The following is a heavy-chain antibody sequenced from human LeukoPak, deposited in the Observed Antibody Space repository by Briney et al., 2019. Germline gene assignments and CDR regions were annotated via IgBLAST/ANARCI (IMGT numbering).Heavy chain of an antibody. Sequence: GGSLRLSCAASGFTVSGSAMHWVRQASGKGLEWLGRVRSKGYNYATAYGASVKDRFIISRDDSKSTAYLHMSSLKSEDTAVYYCATLGETSGWYPDHWGQGTLVTVSS. D-gene: IGHD6-19*01. CDR1: GFTVSGSA. V-gene: IGHV3-73*01. CDR3: ATLGETSGWYPDH. J-gene: IGHJ4*02. CDR2: VRSKGYNYAT.